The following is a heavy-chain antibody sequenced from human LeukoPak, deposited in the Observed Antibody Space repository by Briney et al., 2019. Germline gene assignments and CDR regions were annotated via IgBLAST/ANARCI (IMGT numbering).Heavy chain of an antibody. Sequence: SETLSLTCTVSGGSISTGDYYWSWIRQPPGKGLEYIGYIYYSGSTYYNPPLKSRITISVDTSKNQFSLKLSSVPAADTAVYYCAVGHYYHSSGYLFDSWGQGTLVTVSS. D-gene: IGHD3-22*01. CDR3: AVGHYYHSSGYLFDS. CDR1: GGSISTGDYY. V-gene: IGHV4-30-4*01. CDR2: IYYSGST. J-gene: IGHJ4*02.